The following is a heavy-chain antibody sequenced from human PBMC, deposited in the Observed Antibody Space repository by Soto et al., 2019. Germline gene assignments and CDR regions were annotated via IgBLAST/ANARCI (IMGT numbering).Heavy chain of an antibody. J-gene: IGHJ6*02. Sequence: GGSLRLSCAASGFTFSSYGMHWVRQAPGKGLEWVAVISYDGSNKYYADSVKGRFTISRDNSKNRLYLQMNSLRAEDTAVYYCAKDQESSRPIVLMVYALQPMDVWGQGTTVTVSS. V-gene: IGHV3-30*18. D-gene: IGHD2-8*01. CDR2: ISYDGSNK. CDR1: GFTFSSYG. CDR3: AKDQESSRPIVLMVYALQPMDV.